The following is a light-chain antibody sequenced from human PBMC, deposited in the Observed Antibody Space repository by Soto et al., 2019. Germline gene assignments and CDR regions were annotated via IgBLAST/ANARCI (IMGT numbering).Light chain of an antibody. CDR2: SDN. Sequence: QSVLTQPPSVSGAPGQRVTISCTGSSSNSGAGYDVHWYQQLPGTAPKLLIYSDNSRPSGVPDRFSGSKSGTSASLAITGLQAEDEADYYCQSFDSSLSGWVFGGGPKLTVL. V-gene: IGLV1-40*01. CDR3: QSFDSSLSGWV. CDR1: SSNSGAGYD. J-gene: IGLJ3*02.